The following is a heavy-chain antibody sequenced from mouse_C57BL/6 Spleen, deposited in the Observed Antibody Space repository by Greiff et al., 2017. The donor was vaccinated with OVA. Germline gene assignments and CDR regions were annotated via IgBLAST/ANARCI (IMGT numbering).Heavy chain of an antibody. CDR2: IYPGDGDT. D-gene: IGHD1-1*01. V-gene: IGHV1-80*01. J-gene: IGHJ3*01. Sequence: VQLQQSGAELVKPGASVKISCKASGYAFSSYWMNWVKQRPGKGLEWIGQIYPGDGDTNYNGKFKGKATLTADKSSSTAYMQLSSLTSEDSAVYFCARGYGSSPAWFAYWGQGTLVTVSA. CDR3: ARGYGSSPAWFAY. CDR1: GYAFSSYW.